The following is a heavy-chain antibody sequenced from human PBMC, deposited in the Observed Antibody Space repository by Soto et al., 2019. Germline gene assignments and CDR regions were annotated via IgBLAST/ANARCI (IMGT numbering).Heavy chain of an antibody. Sequence: ASVKVSCKASGYTFTSQNVHWVRQAPGQGLEWMGVINPSIGTTTYAQKFQGRVTMTSDTSTSSVYMEVSSLRSEDTAVYYCISTLGARFDYWGQGTLVTVSS. CDR1: GYTFTSQN. CDR2: INPSIGTT. V-gene: IGHV1-46*03. CDR3: ISTLGARFDY. D-gene: IGHD1-26*01. J-gene: IGHJ4*02.